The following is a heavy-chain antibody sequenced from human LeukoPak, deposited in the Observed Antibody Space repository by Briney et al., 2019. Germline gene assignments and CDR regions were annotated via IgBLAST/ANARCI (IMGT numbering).Heavy chain of an antibody. Sequence: GGSLRLSCAASGFTFSDHYMDWVRQAPGKGLEWVGRTRNKANSYITEYAASVEGRFTISRDNSKNSLYLQMNSLRAEDTAVYYCGRDTDFDYWGQGTLVTVSS. V-gene: IGHV3-72*01. CDR2: TRNKANSYIT. CDR3: GRDTDFDY. CDR1: GFTFSDHY. J-gene: IGHJ4*02.